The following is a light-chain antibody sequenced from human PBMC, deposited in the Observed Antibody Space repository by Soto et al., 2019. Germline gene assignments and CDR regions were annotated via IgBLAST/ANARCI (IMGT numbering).Light chain of an antibody. CDR2: DVS. CDR3: CSYAGSYPFVV. Sequence: QSVLTQPRSVSGSPGQSVTISCTGTSSDVGGYNYVSWYQQHPGKAPKLMMYDVSKRPSGVPDRFSGSKSGNTASLTISGLQAEDEADYYCCSYAGSYPFVVFGGGTKLTVL. J-gene: IGLJ2*01. CDR1: SSDVGGYNY. V-gene: IGLV2-11*01.